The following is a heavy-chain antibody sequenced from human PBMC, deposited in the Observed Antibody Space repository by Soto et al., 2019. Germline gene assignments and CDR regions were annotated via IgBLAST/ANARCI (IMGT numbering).Heavy chain of an antibody. Sequence: QVQLVQSGAEVKKPGSSVKVSCKASGGTFSSYAISWVRQAPGQGLEWMGGIIPIFGTANYAQKFQGRVTITADESTSTAYMELSSLRSEDTAAYYCARDRVYSSGWTTTPGWFDPWGQGTLVTVSS. V-gene: IGHV1-69*01. CDR1: GGTFSSYA. D-gene: IGHD6-19*01. CDR2: IIPIFGTA. J-gene: IGHJ5*02. CDR3: ARDRVYSSGWTTTPGWFDP.